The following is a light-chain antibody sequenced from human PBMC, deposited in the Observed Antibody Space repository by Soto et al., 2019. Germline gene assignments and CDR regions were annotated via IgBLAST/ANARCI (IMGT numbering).Light chain of an antibody. J-gene: IGLJ1*01. CDR1: TSNIGAGYD. Sequence: QSALTQPPSVSGAPGQRVTIACTGSTSNIGAGYDVHWYRHLPGAAPKLLLSGHSHRPSGVPDRLSGSKSGTSASLAITGLQAEDEADYYCTSYTSSSTPVFGTGTKLTVL. CDR3: TSYTSSSTPV. V-gene: IGLV1-40*01. CDR2: GHS.